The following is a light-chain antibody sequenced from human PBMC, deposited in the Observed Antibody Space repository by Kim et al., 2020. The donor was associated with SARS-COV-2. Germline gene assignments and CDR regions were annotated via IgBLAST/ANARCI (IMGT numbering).Light chain of an antibody. Sequence: VGDRVTITCRASENLDRWLAWYQQKPGKAPKLLIYYVSSLESGVPSRFSGSGSGTEFTLTISSLQPDDFATYFCQQYLSSSPSVSFGGGTKVDIK. J-gene: IGKJ4*01. CDR2: YVS. CDR3: QQYLSSSPSVS. V-gene: IGKV1-5*01. CDR1: ENLDRW.